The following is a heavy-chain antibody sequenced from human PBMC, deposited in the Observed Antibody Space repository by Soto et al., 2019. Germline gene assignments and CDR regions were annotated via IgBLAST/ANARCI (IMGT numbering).Heavy chain of an antibody. D-gene: IGHD6-19*01. CDR3: ARGPEYSSGWYYFDY. V-gene: IGHV1-8*01. Sequence: ASVKVSCKASGYTFTSYDINWVRQATGQGLEWMGWMNPNSDNTGYAQKFQGRVTMTRNTSISTAYMELSSLRSEDTAVYYCARGPEYSSGWYYFDYWGQGTLVTVSS. CDR2: MNPNSDNT. J-gene: IGHJ4*02. CDR1: GYTFTSYD.